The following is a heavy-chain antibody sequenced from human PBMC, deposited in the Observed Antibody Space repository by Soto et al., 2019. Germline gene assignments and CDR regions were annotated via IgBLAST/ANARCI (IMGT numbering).Heavy chain of an antibody. CDR3: AHKGGGDRILDY. CDR1: GFSLSTSGVG. D-gene: IGHD3-16*01. Sequence: QITLKESGPTLVKPTQTLTLTCTFSGFSLSTSGVGVGWIRQPPGKALEWLALIYWDDAKHYSPSLKSRLTITKDTSKNQVVLIMTNMGPVDTATYFCAHKGGGDRILDYWGQGTLVTVSS. CDR2: IYWDDAK. V-gene: IGHV2-5*02. J-gene: IGHJ4*02.